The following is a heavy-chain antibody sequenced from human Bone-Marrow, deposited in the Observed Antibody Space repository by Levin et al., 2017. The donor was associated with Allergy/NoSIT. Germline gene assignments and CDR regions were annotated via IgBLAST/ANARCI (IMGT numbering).Heavy chain of an antibody. CDR1: GGSISSGGYS. D-gene: IGHD3-10*01. CDR3: ARVMVRGAFDI. V-gene: IGHV4-30-2*01. J-gene: IGHJ3*02. Sequence: SQTLSLTCAVSGGSISSGGYSWSWIRQPPGKGLEWIGYIYHSGSTYYNPSLKSRVTISVDRSKNQFSLKLSSVTAADTAVYYCARVMVRGAFDIWGQGTMVTVSS. CDR2: IYHSGST.